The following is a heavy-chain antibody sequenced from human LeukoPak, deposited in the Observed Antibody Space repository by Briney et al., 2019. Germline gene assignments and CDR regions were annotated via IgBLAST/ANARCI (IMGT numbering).Heavy chain of an antibody. CDR3: ARDLSIANDAFDI. CDR2: ISSSSSYI. Sequence: GGSLRLSCAASGFTFSSYSMSWVRQAPGKGLEWVSSISSSSSYIYYADSVKGRFTISRDNAKNSLYLQMNSLRAEDTAVYYCARDLSIANDAFDIWGQGTMVTVSS. CDR1: GFTFSSYS. V-gene: IGHV3-21*01. J-gene: IGHJ3*02. D-gene: IGHD6-6*01.